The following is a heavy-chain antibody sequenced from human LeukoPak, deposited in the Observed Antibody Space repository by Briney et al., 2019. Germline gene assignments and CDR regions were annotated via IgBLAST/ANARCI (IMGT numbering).Heavy chain of an antibody. D-gene: IGHD6-19*01. J-gene: IGHJ4*02. Sequence: ASVKVSFKASGYTFTVYYVHWVRQAPGQGLEGMGWINPNSGGTNYAQKFQGRVTMTRDTSISTAYMELSRLRSDDTAVYYCARDLVAVAGTPLWYFDYWGQGTLVTVSS. CDR3: ARDLVAVAGTPLWYFDY. V-gene: IGHV1-2*02. CDR1: GYTFTVYY. CDR2: INPNSGGT.